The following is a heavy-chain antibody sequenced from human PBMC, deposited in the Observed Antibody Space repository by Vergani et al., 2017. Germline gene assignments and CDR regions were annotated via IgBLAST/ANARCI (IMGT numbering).Heavy chain of an antibody. CDR1: GFTFSSYA. D-gene: IGHD6-13*01. Sequence: QVQLVESGGGVVQPGRSLRLSCAASGFTFSSYAMHWVRQAPGKGLEWVAVISYDGSNKYYADSVKGRFTISRDNSKNTLYLQMNSLRAEDTAVYYCAKDRFLAAAGTYFDYWGQGTLVTVSS. V-gene: IGHV3-30*04. CDR3: AKDRFLAAAGTYFDY. CDR2: ISYDGSNK. J-gene: IGHJ4*02.